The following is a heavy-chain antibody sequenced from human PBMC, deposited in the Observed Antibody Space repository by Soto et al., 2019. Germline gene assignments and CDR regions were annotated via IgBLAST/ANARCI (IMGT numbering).Heavy chain of an antibody. CDR1: GGSFSGYY. Sequence: QVQLQQWGAGLLKSSETLSLTCAVFGGSFSGYYWSWIRQPPGKGLEWIGEINHRGSTNYNPSLKSRATISVDTSKNQFSLKLSSVTAADTAVYYCATTNWNHNWFDPWGQGTLVTVSS. V-gene: IGHV4-34*01. CDR3: ATTNWNHNWFDP. CDR2: INHRGST. J-gene: IGHJ5*02. D-gene: IGHD1-1*01.